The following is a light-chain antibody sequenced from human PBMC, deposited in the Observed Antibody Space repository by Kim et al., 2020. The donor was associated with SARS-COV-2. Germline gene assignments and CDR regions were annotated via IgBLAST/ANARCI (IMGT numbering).Light chain of an antibody. Sequence: KKLTISCTRSSGSIASNYVHWYQQRPGNTPTIINCEDNQRPSGVPDRFSGSIDKSSNSASLTISGLKTEDEAEYYCQSYDNSNHIVFGGGTQLTVL. CDR1: SGSIASNY. CDR2: EDN. J-gene: IGLJ2*01. CDR3: QSYDNSNHIV. V-gene: IGLV6-57*01.